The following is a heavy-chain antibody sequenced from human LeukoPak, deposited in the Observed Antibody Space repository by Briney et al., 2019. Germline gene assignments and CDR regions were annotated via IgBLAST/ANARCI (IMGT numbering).Heavy chain of an antibody. D-gene: IGHD3-22*01. V-gene: IGHV3-23*01. J-gene: IGHJ4*02. CDR2: ISGSGGST. CDR1: GFTFSSYA. Sequence: GGSLRLPCAASGFTFSSYAMSWVRQAPGKGLEWVSAISGSGGSTYYADSVKGRFTISRDNSKNTLYLQMNSLRAEDTAVYYCAKAAITMIVVGGYYFDYWGQGTLVTVSS. CDR3: AKAAITMIVVGGYYFDY.